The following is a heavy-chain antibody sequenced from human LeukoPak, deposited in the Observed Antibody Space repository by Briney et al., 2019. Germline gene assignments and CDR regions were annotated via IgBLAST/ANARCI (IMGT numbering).Heavy chain of an antibody. D-gene: IGHD3-16*01. CDR1: GGSISSGSYY. V-gene: IGHV4-61*02. Sequence: PSETLSLTCTVSGGSISSGSYYWSWIRQPAGKGLEWIGRIYTSGSTNYNPSLKSRVTMSVDTSKNQFSLKLSSVTAADTAVYYCAQGGAYFDYWGQGTMVTVSS. CDR2: IYTSGST. J-gene: IGHJ4*02. CDR3: AQGGAYFDY.